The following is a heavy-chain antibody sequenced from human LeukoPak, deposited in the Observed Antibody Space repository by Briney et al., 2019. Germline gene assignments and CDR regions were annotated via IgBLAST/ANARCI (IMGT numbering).Heavy chain of an antibody. CDR1: GFSLSTSGMC. V-gene: IGHV2-70*11. J-gene: IGHJ4*02. CDR2: IDWDDDK. CDR3: ARMGEGWSSRGRPFDY. Sequence: SGPALVKPTQTLTLTCTFSGFSLSTSGMCVSWIRQPPGKALEWLARIDWDDDKYYSTSLKTRLTISKDTSKNQVVLTMTNMDPVGTATYYCARMGEGWSSRGRPFDYWGQGTLVTVSS. D-gene: IGHD6-13*01.